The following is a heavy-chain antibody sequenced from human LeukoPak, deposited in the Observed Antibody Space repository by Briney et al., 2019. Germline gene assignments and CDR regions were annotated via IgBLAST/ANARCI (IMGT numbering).Heavy chain of an antibody. Sequence: PSETLSLTCAVYGGSFSGYYWSWIRQPPGKGLEWIGEINHSGSTNYNPSLKSRVTISVDTSKNQFSLKLSSVTAADTAVYYCARGSGPDYWGRGTLVTVSS. CDR3: ARGSGPDY. J-gene: IGHJ4*02. CDR1: GGSFSGYY. CDR2: INHSGST. V-gene: IGHV4-34*01.